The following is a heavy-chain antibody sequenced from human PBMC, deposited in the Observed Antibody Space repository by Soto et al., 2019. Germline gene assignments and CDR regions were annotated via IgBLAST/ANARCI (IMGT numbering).Heavy chain of an antibody. CDR3: ARERPDGARLDP. CDR1: GGSISSGDYY. CDR2: IYYSGST. J-gene: IGHJ5*02. V-gene: IGHV4-30-4*01. D-gene: IGHD6-6*01. Sequence: QVQLQESGPGLVKPSQTLSLTCTVSGGSISSGDYYWSWIRQPPGKGLEWIGYIYYSGSTYYNPSLKSRVAISVDTSKNQFSLKLSSVTAAYTAVYYCARERPDGARLDPWGQGTLVTVSS.